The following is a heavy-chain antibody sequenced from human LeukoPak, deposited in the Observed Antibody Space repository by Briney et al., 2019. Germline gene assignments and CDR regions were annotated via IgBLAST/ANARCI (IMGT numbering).Heavy chain of an antibody. CDR1: GFTFSTYW. J-gene: IGHJ3*02. CDR2: INRDASSI. V-gene: IGHV3-74*01. Sequence: GGSLTLSCAASGFTFSTYWMHWVRQAPGKGLVWVSRINRDASSIAHADSVQGRFTISRDNAKNTLYLQMNSLRVEDTAVYYCARGGTKSDLLTFDIWGQGTMVTVSS. D-gene: IGHD2-21*01. CDR3: ARGGTKSDLLTFDI.